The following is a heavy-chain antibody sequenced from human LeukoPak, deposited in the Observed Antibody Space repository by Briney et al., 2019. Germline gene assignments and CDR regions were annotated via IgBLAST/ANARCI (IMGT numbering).Heavy chain of an antibody. CDR2: MNPNSGNT. J-gene: IGHJ5*02. D-gene: IGHD3-22*01. Sequence: ASVKVSCKASGYTFTSYDINWVRQATGQGLEWMGWMNPNSGNTGYAQKFQGRVTITRNTSISTAYMELSSLRSEDTAVYYCARASYYDSSGYSHNWFDPWGQGTLVTVSS. CDR1: GYTFTSYD. V-gene: IGHV1-8*03. CDR3: ARASYYDSSGYSHNWFDP.